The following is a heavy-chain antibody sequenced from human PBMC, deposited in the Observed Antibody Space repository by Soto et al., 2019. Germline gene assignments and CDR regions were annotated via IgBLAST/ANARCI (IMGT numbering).Heavy chain of an antibody. J-gene: IGHJ6*02. Sequence: QVQLQQWGAGLLKPSETLSLTCAVYVGSFSGYYWSWLRQPPGKGPEWIGEINHSGNTNYTPSLESRITISVDTSKNQFSLKLNSVSAADTAVYDCARTGGMDVGSQGASVTVSS. CDR1: VGSFSGYY. CDR3: ARTGGMDV. CDR2: INHSGNT. V-gene: IGHV4-34*01.